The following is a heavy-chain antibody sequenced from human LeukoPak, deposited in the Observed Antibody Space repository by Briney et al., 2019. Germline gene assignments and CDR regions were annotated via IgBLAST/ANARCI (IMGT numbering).Heavy chain of an antibody. V-gene: IGHV3-23*05. J-gene: IGHJ4*02. Sequence: AGGSLRLSCAASGFTLSNYAMSCVRQAPGKGLEWVSALHYSGVSTYYADSVKGRFTISRDNSRNTVYLQMNSLRAEDTAVYYCASKSRGNFPFDYWGQGTLVTVSS. CDR2: LHYSGVST. CDR3: ASKSRGNFPFDY. D-gene: IGHD4-23*01. CDR1: GFTLSNYA.